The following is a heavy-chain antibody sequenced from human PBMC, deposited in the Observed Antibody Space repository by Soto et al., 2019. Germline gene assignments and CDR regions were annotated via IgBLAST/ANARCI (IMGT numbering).Heavy chain of an antibody. CDR2: ISSSSSYI. V-gene: IGHV3-21*05. D-gene: IGHD1-26*01. J-gene: IGHJ4*02. Sequence: GGSLRLSCAASGFTFSTYSMNWVRQAPGKGLEWVSYISSSSSYIYYADSVKGRFTISRDNAKNSLYLQMNSLRAEDTAVYYCARGGRSYYDGSSCPDYWGQGTLVTVSS. CDR3: ARGGRSYYDGSSCPDY. CDR1: GFTFSTYS.